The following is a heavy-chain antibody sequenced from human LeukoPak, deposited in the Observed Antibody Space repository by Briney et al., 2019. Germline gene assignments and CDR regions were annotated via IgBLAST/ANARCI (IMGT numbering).Heavy chain of an antibody. CDR2: VSGSGSSS. J-gene: IGHJ4*02. V-gene: IGHV3-23*01. CDR3: AGRGTYCSSTSCPSIDY. CDR1: GFTFSDYA. D-gene: IGHD2-2*01. Sequence: SGGSLRLSCAASGFTFSDYAMSWVRQAPGKGLEWVSGVSGSGSSSYYVDSVKGRFTIPRDNSKNTLYLQMNSLRAEDTAVYYCAGRGTYCSSTSCPSIDYWGQGTLVTVSS.